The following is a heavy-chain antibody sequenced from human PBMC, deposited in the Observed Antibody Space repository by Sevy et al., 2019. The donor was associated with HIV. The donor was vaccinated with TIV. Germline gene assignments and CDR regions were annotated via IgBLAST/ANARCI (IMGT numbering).Heavy chain of an antibody. Sequence: GGSLRLSCAASGXXFTEFVMSWVRQAPGKGLEWVSTINSGGGSTYYADSVKGRFTISRDNSQNTLDLQMNSLRAEDTAVYYCAKDVVGGYYDSSGYSDXWGQGTLVTVSS. CDR3: AKDVVGGYYDSSGYSDX. CDR1: GXXFTEFV. V-gene: IGHV3-23*01. D-gene: IGHD3-22*01. CDR2: INSGGGST. J-gene: IGHJ4*02.